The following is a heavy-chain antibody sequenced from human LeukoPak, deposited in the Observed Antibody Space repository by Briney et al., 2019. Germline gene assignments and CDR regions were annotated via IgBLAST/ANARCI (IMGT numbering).Heavy chain of an antibody. CDR3: ARSRDVTVTRNDYFDS. Sequence: KPSETLSLTCTVSGGSISSGGYYWSWIRQHPGKGLEWIGYIYYSGSTYYNPSLKSRVTISVDTSKNQFSLKLSSVTAADTAVYYCARSRDVTVTRNDYFDSWGQGTLVTVSS. CDR2: IYYSGST. V-gene: IGHV4-31*03. J-gene: IGHJ4*02. D-gene: IGHD4-17*01. CDR1: GGSISSGGYY.